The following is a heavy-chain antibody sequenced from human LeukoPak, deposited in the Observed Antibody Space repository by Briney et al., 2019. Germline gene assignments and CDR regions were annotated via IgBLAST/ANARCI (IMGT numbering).Heavy chain of an antibody. Sequence: SETLSLTCSVSGGAIISYYWSWIRQPAGKGPEWIGRIYPTGNTDYNPSLKTRVTMSTDLSKKQYSPRLRSVNAADTAVYYCARLKFYDSTGYSPGYYMDVWGKGTAVTVSS. J-gene: IGHJ6*03. V-gene: IGHV4-4*07. CDR2: IYPTGNT. CDR1: GGAIISYY. CDR3: ARLKFYDSTGYSPGYYMDV. D-gene: IGHD3-22*01.